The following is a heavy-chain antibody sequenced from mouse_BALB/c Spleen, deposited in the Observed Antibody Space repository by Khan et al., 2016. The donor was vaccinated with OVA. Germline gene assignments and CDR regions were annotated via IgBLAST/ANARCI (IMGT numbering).Heavy chain of an antibody. D-gene: IGHD2-10*02. CDR2: ISYSGNT. Sequence: VQLKQSGPGLVKPSQSLSLTCTVTGYSITSDYAWNWIRQFPGNKLEWMGFISYSGNTKYNPSLKSRISMTRDTSKNPFFLQLNSVTPEDTATDYCARVYGEDFDYWGQGTTVIVSS. CDR1: GYSITSDYA. V-gene: IGHV3-2*02. J-gene: IGHJ2*01. CDR3: ARVYGEDFDY.